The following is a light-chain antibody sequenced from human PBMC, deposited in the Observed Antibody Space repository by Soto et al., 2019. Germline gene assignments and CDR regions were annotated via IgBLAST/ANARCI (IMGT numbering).Light chain of an antibody. V-gene: IGLV2-14*01. J-gene: IGLJ1*01. Sequence: QSVLTQPASLSGSPGQSITISCTGTRYEIGSFKYVSWYQQHPGKAPKLIIFDVSNRPSGVSNRFSGSKSGNTASLTISGLQAEDEADYYCSSYTTTSSLGVFGTGTKVTVL. CDR1: RYEIGSFKY. CDR3: SSYTTTSSLGV. CDR2: DVS.